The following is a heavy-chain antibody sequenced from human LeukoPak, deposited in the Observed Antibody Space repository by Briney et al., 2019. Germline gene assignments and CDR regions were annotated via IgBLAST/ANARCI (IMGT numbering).Heavy chain of an antibody. Sequence: SMTLSCPASTSSFAAFCMRWVSHLPRNVLEWDSAISGSGDRTYYADPVTGRFTISRDNSKDTQYLQMNSMRAEDTGVYYCAEDSVPRWDMGWFDPWGEGTLVIVSS. CDR3: AEDSVPRWDMGWFDP. D-gene: IGHD1-26*01. J-gene: IGHJ5*02. CDR2: ISGSGDRT. V-gene: IGHV3-23*01. CDR1: TSSFAAFC.